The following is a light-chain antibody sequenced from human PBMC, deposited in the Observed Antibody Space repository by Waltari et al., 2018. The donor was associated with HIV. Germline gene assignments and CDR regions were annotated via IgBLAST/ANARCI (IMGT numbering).Light chain of an antibody. V-gene: IGLV1-47*01. J-gene: IGLJ3*02. CDR3: ATWDDSLSGVL. CDR1: TSNIGSNF. CDR2: GDD. Sequence: QSVLTQPPSTSGTPGQTVTISCSGSTSNIGSNFVYWYKQLPGTAPTLLIYGDDQRPSGVPDRFSVSKSGTSASLAISGLLAEDEAEYYCATWDDSLSGVLFGGGTKLTVL.